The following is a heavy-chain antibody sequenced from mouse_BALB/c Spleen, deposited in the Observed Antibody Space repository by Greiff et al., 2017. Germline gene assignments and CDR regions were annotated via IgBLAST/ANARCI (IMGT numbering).Heavy chain of an antibody. D-gene: IGHD2-2*01. J-gene: IGHJ2*01. CDR3: ARGGYNYFDY. Sequence: DVHLVESGGGLVQPGGSRKLSCAASGFTFSSFGMHWVRQAPEKGLEWVAYISSGSSTIYYADTVKGRFTISRDNPKNTLFLQMTSLRSEDTAMYYCARGGYNYFDYWGQGTTLTVSS. V-gene: IGHV5-17*02. CDR1: GFTFSSFG. CDR2: ISSGSSTI.